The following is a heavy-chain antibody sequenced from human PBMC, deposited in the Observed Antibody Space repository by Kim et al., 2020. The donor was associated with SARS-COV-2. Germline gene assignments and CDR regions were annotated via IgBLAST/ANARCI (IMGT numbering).Heavy chain of an antibody. CDR3: SKAGGLFYY. V-gene: IGHV3-23*01. D-gene: IGHD3-10*01. CDR1: GFTFSSYA. CDR2: ISGSGGST. Sequence: GGSLRLSCAASGFTFSSYAMSWVRQAPGKGLEWVSAISGSGGSTYYAASVKSRFTISRDNATNTLYLQWNSLRADDTAAYYCSKAGGLFYYWGQGTLVTV. J-gene: IGHJ4*02.